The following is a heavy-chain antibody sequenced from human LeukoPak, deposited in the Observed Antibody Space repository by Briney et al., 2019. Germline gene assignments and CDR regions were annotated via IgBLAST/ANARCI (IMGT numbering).Heavy chain of an antibody. CDR3: ARHYCSGASCHGIGLDP. D-gene: IGHD2-15*01. V-gene: IGHV5-51*01. CDR1: GYNFNTYW. J-gene: IGHJ5*02. Sequence: GESLKISCKGSGYNFNTYWIAWVRQMPGKGLEWMGVIYPGDSDTRYSPSFQGQVTISADTSISTAYLQWSSLKASDTAMYYCARHYCSGASCHGIGLDPWGQGTLVTVSS. CDR2: IYPGDSDT.